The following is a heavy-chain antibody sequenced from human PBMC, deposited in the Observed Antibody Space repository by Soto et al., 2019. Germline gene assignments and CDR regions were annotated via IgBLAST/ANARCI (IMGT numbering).Heavy chain of an antibody. Sequence: SETLSLTCTVSGGSISSYYWSWIRQPPGKGLEWIGYIYYSGSTNYNPSLKSRVTISVDTSKNQFSLKLSSVTAADTAVYYCARDILDRLDYCGQGTLVTVSS. J-gene: IGHJ4*02. CDR2: IYYSGST. CDR3: ARDILDRLDY. D-gene: IGHD3-3*01. CDR1: GGSISSYY. V-gene: IGHV4-59*12.